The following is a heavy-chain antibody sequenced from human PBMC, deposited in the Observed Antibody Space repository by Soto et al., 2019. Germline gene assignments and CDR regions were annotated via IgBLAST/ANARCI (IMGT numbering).Heavy chain of an antibody. Sequence: EVQLLESGGGLVQPGGSLRLSCAASGFTFSNYAMSWVRQAPGKGLEWVSTISTSGGSTYSADSVKGRVTISRDNSKNTLYLQMNSLRAEDTAVYYCARDGLGAYTYGSYYFDYWGQGTLVTVSS. CDR2: ISTSGGST. CDR1: GFTFSNYA. J-gene: IGHJ4*02. D-gene: IGHD5-18*01. V-gene: IGHV3-23*01. CDR3: ARDGLGAYTYGSYYFDY.